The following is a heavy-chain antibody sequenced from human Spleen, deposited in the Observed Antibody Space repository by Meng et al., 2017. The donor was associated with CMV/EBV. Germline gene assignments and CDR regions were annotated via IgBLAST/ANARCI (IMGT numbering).Heavy chain of an antibody. Sequence: GESLKISCKGSEYSFTTYWIGWVRQMPGKGLEWMGIIYPGDSDTRYSPSFQGQVTISADKSISTAYLQWSSLKASDTAMYYCARCFYGCTSNIYAMDVWGQGTTVTVSS. CDR2: IYPGDSDT. J-gene: IGHJ6*02. V-gene: IGHV5-51*01. CDR3: ARCFYGCTSNIYAMDV. D-gene: IGHD2-2*01. CDR1: EYSFTTYW.